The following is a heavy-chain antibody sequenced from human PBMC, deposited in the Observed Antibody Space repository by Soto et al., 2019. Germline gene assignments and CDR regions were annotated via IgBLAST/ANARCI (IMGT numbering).Heavy chain of an antibody. D-gene: IGHD6-25*01. V-gene: IGHV1-8*01. Sequence: QVQLVQSGAEVKKPGASVKVSCKASGYTFTSYDINWVRQATGQGLEWMGWMNPNSGNTGYAQKFQGRVTMTRNASISQAYMELSSLRSEDTAVYYCARGRFFAVRLYYYGMDVWGQGTTVTVSS. CDR3: ARGRFFAVRLYYYGMDV. CDR1: GYTFTSYD. J-gene: IGHJ6*02. CDR2: MNPNSGNT.